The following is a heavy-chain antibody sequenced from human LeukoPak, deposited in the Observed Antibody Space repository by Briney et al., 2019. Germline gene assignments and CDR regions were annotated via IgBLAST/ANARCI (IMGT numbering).Heavy chain of an antibody. CDR3: ARETEYSSNWFDP. CDR1: GYTFTGYD. D-gene: IGHD6-6*01. V-gene: IGHV1-2*02. CDR2: INPNSGGT. Sequence: ASVTVSCKASGYTFTGYDMHWVRQAPGQGLEWMGWINPNSGGTNYAQKFQGRVTMTRDTSISTAFMELSRLRSDDTAVYYCARETEYSSNWFDPWGQGTLVTVSS. J-gene: IGHJ5*02.